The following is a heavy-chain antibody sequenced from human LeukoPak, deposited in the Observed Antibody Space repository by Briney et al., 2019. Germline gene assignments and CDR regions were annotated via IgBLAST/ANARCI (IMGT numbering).Heavy chain of an antibody. J-gene: IGHJ5*02. V-gene: IGHV4-39*01. CDR2: IYYSGST. Sequence: PSETLSLTCTVSGGSISSSSYYWGWIRQPPGKGLEWIGSIYYSGSTYYNPSLKSRVTISVDTSKNQFSLKLSSVTAADTAVYCCARQGRKLVNWFDPWGQGTLVTVSS. CDR3: ARQGRKLVNWFDP. CDR1: GGSISSSSYY.